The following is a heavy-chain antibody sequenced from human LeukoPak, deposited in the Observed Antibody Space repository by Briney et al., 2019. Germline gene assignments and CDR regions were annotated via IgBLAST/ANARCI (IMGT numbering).Heavy chain of an antibody. J-gene: IGHJ4*02. D-gene: IGHD5-24*01. CDR1: GFTFGDYY. CDR2: ISRSGSSI. CDR3: ARDLVGRRDGYNYPPPLDY. V-gene: IGHV3-11*01. Sequence: TGGSLRLSCAASGFTFGDYYMSWVRQAPGKGLEWVSCISRSGSSIYYADSVKGRFTISRDNAKNSLYLQMNSLRAEDTALYYCARDLVGRRDGYNYPPPLDYWGQGTLVTVSS.